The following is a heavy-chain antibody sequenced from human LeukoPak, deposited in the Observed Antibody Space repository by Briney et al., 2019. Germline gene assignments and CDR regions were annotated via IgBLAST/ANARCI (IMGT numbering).Heavy chain of an antibody. CDR2: IYYSGST. CDR3: ARMLPSGITMIVVVITGWFDP. CDR1: GVSISSSSYY. V-gene: IGHV4-39*01. Sequence: PSETLSLTCTVSGVSISSSSYYWGWIRQPPGKGLEWIGSIYYSGSTYYNPSLKSRVTISVDTSKNQFSLKLSSVTAADTAVYYCARMLPSGITMIVVVITGWFDPWGQGTLVTVSS. D-gene: IGHD3-22*01. J-gene: IGHJ5*02.